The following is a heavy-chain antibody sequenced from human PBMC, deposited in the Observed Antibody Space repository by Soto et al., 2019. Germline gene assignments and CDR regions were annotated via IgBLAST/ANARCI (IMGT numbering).Heavy chain of an antibody. CDR3: AKLISRWYFRASLDY. CDR1: GFTFRGFA. CDR2: VSSTGSSA. J-gene: IGHJ4*02. V-gene: IGHV3-23*01. Sequence: GGSLRLSCAASGFTFRGFAMSGVRQGPGKGLEWVSSVSSTGSSAYYADSVKGRFIVSRDNSKNTVYLQMNNLRAEDTAIYYCAKLISRWYFRASLDYWGQGTLVTVS. D-gene: IGHD6-19*01.